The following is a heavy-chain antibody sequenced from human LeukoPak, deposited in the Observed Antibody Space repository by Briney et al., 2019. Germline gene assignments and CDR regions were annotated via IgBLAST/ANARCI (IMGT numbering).Heavy chain of an antibody. Sequence: PSETLSLTCAVYGGSFSGYYWSWIRQPPGKGLEWIGEINHSGSTNYNPSLKSRVTISVDTSKNQFSLKLSSVTAADTAVYYCARGVVPAVPDFDYWGQGTLVTVSS. CDR2: INHSGST. CDR1: GGSFSGYY. D-gene: IGHD2-2*01. J-gene: IGHJ4*02. CDR3: ARGVVPAVPDFDY. V-gene: IGHV4-34*01.